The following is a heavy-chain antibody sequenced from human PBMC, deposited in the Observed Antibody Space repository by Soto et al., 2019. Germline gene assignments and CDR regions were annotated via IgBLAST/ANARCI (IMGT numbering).Heavy chain of an antibody. CDR2: IYYSGST. J-gene: IGHJ5*02. CDR3: ARTEVPESSSWHPCDP. V-gene: IGHV4-59*08. Sequence: KPSETLSLTCTVSGGSISSYYWSCIRQPPGKGLEWIGYIYYSGSTNYNPSLKSRVTISVDTSKNQFSLKLSSVTAADTAVYYCARTEVPESSSWHPCDPWGKGTLMTVSS. CDR1: GGSISSYY. D-gene: IGHD6-13*01.